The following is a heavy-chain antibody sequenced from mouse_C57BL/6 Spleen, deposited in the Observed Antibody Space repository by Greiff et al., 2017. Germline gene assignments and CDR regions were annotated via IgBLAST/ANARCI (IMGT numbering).Heavy chain of an antibody. Sequence: EVKLMESGGGLVQPGGSLKLSCAASGFTFSDYGMAWVRQAPRKGPEWVAFISNLAYSIYYADTVTGRCTISRENAKNTLYLDMRSLRSEDTALYYCAGRGVYGYDGYAMDYWGQGTSVTVSS. D-gene: IGHD2-2*01. CDR2: ISNLAYSI. CDR3: AGRGVYGYDGYAMDY. J-gene: IGHJ4*01. V-gene: IGHV5-15*01. CDR1: GFTFSDYG.